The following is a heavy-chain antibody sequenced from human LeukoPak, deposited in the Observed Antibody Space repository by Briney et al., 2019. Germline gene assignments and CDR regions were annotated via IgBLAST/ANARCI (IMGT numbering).Heavy chain of an antibody. V-gene: IGHV4-30-4*01. D-gene: IGHD1-14*01. CDR2: IYYSGST. CDR1: GGSISSGDYY. Sequence: SETLSLTCTVSGGSISSGDYYWSWIRQPPGKGLEWIGYIYYSGSTYYNPSLKSRVTISVDTSKKQFSLKLSSVTAADTAVYYCASGISGTFDIWGQGTMVTVSS. CDR3: ASGISGTFDI. J-gene: IGHJ3*02.